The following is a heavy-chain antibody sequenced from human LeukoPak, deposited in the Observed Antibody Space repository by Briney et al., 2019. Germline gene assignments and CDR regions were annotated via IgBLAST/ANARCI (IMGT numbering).Heavy chain of an antibody. CDR3: ARDISGSYYGGGDY. J-gene: IGHJ4*02. CDR1: GYTFTGYY. Sequence: ASVNVSCKASGYTFTGYYMYWVRQAPGQGLEWMGWINPLIGRTNYAQKFQGWVTMTRDTSISTAYMELSRLRSDDTAVYYCARDISGSYYGGGDYWGQGTLVTVSS. CDR2: INPLIGRT. D-gene: IGHD1-26*01. V-gene: IGHV1-2*04.